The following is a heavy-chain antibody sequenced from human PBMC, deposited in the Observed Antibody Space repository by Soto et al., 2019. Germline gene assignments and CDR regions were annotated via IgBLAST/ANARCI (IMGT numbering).Heavy chain of an antibody. CDR1: GCSISSGGYY. V-gene: IGHV4-31*03. Sequence: SETLSLTCPISGCSISSGGYYWSWIRQHPTEGLEWIGYIHNNGATYYNPSLSSRVTISADTSKTQFSLNVYSVTAADTAVYYCAREGAGSYWFDPWGQGVLVTSPQ. J-gene: IGHJ5*02. D-gene: IGHD3-10*01. CDR2: IHNNGAT. CDR3: AREGAGSYWFDP.